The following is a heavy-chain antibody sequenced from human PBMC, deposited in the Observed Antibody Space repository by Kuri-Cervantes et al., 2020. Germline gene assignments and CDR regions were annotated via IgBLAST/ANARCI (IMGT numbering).Heavy chain of an antibody. CDR2: ISHSGNT. CDR3: ARGKSIAARLEGPPDY. D-gene: IGHD6-6*01. CDR1: GGSISNTQW. J-gene: IGHJ4*02. V-gene: IGHV4-4*02. Sequence: SETLSLTCAVSGGSISNTQWWSWVRQPPGKGLEWIGEISHSGNTNHNPSLKSRVTISVDTSKNQFSLKLSSVTAADTAVYYCARGKSIAARLEGPPDYWGQGTLVTVSS.